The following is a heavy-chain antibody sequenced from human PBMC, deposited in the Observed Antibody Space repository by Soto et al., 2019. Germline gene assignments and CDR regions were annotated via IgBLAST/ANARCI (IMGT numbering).Heavy chain of an antibody. V-gene: IGHV3-15*07. CDR2: IKSKPAGGTI. Sequence: VQLVESGGGLVKPGGSLRLSCAASGFTFSNAWMNWVRQTPGKGLEWVGRIKSKPAGGTIDYAAPVKGRFTISRDDSKNTLYLQMNSLKTEDTAMYYCATGGGDRGVDYWGQGTLVTVSS. D-gene: IGHD3-10*01. CDR3: ATGGGDRGVDY. CDR1: GFTFSNAW. J-gene: IGHJ4*02.